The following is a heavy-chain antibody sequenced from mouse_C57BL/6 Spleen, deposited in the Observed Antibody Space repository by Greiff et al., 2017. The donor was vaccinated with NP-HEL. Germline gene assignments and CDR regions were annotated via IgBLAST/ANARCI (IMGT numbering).Heavy chain of an antibody. J-gene: IGHJ2*01. Sequence: QVQLKQPGAELVRPGSSVKLSCKASGYTFTSYWMDWVKQRPGQGLEWIGNIYPSDSETHYNQKFKDKATLTVDKSSSTAYMQLSSLTSEDSAVYYCARRGAQAPILFDYWGQGTTLTVSS. CDR3: ARRGAQAPILFDY. CDR1: GYTFTSYW. CDR2: IYPSDSET. D-gene: IGHD3-2*02. V-gene: IGHV1-61*01.